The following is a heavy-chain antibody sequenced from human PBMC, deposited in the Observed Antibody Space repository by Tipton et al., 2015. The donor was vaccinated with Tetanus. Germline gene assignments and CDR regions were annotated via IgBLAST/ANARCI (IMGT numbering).Heavy chain of an antibody. D-gene: IGHD2-2*01. Sequence: GLVKPSETLSLTCTVSGGSISSSDYYWGWVRQSPGKGLEWVGSIYYSGSTYHSPSLRSRVTMSVDTSKNQFSLRLDSVTAVDTAVYYCAKSDRITRTSWYFHDWGQGTLVTVSS. V-gene: IGHV4-39*01. CDR3: AKSDRITRTSWYFHD. J-gene: IGHJ4*02. CDR1: GGSISSSDYY. CDR2: IYYSGST.